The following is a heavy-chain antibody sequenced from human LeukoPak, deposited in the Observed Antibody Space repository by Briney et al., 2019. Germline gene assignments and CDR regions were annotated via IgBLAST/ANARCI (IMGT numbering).Heavy chain of an antibody. CDR3: AKDLTWLQLDY. CDR2: ISYDGSNK. D-gene: IGHD5-24*01. CDR1: GFTFSSYG. J-gene: IGHJ4*02. V-gene: IGHV3-30*18. Sequence: GRSLRLSCAASGFTFSSYGMHWVRQAPGKGLEWVAVISYDGSNKYYADSVKGRFTISRDNSKNTLYLQMNSLRAGDTAVYYCAKDLTWLQLDYWGQGTLVTVSS.